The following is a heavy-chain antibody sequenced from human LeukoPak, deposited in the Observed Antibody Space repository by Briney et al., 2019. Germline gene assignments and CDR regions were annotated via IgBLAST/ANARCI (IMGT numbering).Heavy chain of an antibody. CDR2: IYYSGST. CDR3: ASGSVLRYFDC. V-gene: IGHV4-59*01. D-gene: IGHD3-9*01. Sequence: SETLSLTCTVSGGPISSYYWSWLRQPPGKGLEWSGYIYYSGSTNYNPSLKSRVTISVDTSKNQFSLKLSSVTAADTAVDYCASGSVLRYFDCWGQGTLVTVSS. CDR1: GGPISSYY. J-gene: IGHJ4*02.